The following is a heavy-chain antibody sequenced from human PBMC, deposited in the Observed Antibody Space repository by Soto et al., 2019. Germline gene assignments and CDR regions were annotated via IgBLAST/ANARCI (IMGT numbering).Heavy chain of an antibody. CDR1: GLTFSYYA. CDR2: IGGAGISK. J-gene: IGHJ4*02. CDR3: AKPPRGYNWYFEY. Sequence: PGGSLRLSCTGSGLTFSYYALSWVRQAPGRGLEWVSLIGGAGISKWYAESVKGRFTISRDNSKNILYLQMNSLRAEDTAIYHCAKPPRGYNWYFEYWGQGTQVTVSS. D-gene: IGHD5-18*01. V-gene: IGHV3-23*01.